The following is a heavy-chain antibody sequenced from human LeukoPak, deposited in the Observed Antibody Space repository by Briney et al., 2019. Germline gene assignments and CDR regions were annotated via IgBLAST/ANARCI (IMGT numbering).Heavy chain of an antibody. CDR1: GGFISSGGYY. D-gene: IGHD6-19*01. CDR2: IYYSGCT. J-gene: IGHJ4*02. Sequence: SQTLSLTCTVSGGFISSGGYYWSWIRQHPGKGLEWIGYIYYSGCTYYNPSLKSRVTISVDTSKNQFSLKLSSVTAADTAVYYCARGRFLTRWIAVADPYYFDYWGQGTLVTVSS. V-gene: IGHV4-31*03. CDR3: ARGRFLTRWIAVADPYYFDY.